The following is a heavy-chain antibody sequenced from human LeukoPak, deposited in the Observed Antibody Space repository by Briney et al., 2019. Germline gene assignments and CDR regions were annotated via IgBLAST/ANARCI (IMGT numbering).Heavy chain of an antibody. CDR3: ARDHIGYDY. V-gene: IGHV3-48*04. Sequence: GGSLRLSCAASGFTFSSYSMNWVRQAPGKGLEWVSYISSGGSTTYYAGSVKGRFTVSRDNAKNSLYLQMNSLRAEDTAVYYWARDHIGYDYWGQETLVTVSS. CDR1: GFTFSSYS. J-gene: IGHJ4*02. CDR2: ISSGGSTT. D-gene: IGHD2-21*01.